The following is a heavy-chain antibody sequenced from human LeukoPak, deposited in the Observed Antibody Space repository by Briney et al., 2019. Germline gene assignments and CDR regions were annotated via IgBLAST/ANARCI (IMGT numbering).Heavy chain of an antibody. CDR2: IYYSGST. Sequence: PSETLSLTCTVSGGSISSGGYYWRWIRQHPGKGLEWIGYIYYSGSTYYNPSLKGRVTISVDTSKNQFSLKLSSVTAADTAVYYCARVDSGGAFDYWGQGTLVTVSS. J-gene: IGHJ4*02. D-gene: IGHD2-15*01. CDR3: ARVDSGGAFDY. V-gene: IGHV4-31*03. CDR1: GGSISSGGYY.